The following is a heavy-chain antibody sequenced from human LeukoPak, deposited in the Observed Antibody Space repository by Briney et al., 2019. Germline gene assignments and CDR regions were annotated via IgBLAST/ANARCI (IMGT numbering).Heavy chain of an antibody. J-gene: IGHJ6*02. CDR1: GFTFSNYA. Sequence: PGGSLRLSWAASGFTFSNYAMSWVRQAPGKGLEWVSAISGSGRSTYYADSVKGRFTISSDTSKNTLHLQMNSLRAEDTAVYFCAKGRGLNLYGMDVWGQGTTVTVSS. V-gene: IGHV3-23*01. CDR2: ISGSGRST. D-gene: IGHD3-10*01. CDR3: AKGRGLNLYGMDV.